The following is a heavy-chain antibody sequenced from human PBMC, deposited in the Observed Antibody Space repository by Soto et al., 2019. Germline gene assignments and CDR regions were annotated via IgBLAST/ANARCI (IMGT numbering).Heavy chain of an antibody. J-gene: IGHJ6*03. D-gene: IGHD2-2*01. CDR2: IYPGDSDT. V-gene: IGHV5-51*01. Sequence: GESLKISCKGSGYSFTSYWIGWVRQMPGKGLEWMGIIYPGDSDTRYSPSFQGQVTISADKSISTAYLQWSSLKASDTAMYYCARALNDCSSTSCYHGGDYYYYMDVWGKGTTVTVSS. CDR3: ARALNDCSSTSCYHGGDYYYYMDV. CDR1: GYSFTSYW.